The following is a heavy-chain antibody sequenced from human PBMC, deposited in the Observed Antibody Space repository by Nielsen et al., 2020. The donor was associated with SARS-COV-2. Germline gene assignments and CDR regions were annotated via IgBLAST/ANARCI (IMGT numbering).Heavy chain of an antibody. CDR2: ISAYNGDT. Sequence: ASVKVSCKASGYIFTSYGITWVRQAPGQGLEWMGWISAYNGDTNYAQKLHGRVTMTTDTSTSTAYMELRSLSSDDTAVYYCARDHRPACSGGSCYSGGYWGQGTLVTVSA. D-gene: IGHD2-15*01. J-gene: IGHJ4*02. V-gene: IGHV1-18*01. CDR3: ARDHRPACSGGSCYSGGY. CDR1: GYIFTSYG.